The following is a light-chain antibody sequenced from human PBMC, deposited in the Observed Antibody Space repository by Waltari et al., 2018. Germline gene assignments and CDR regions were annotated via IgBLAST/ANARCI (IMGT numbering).Light chain of an antibody. Sequence: DIVMTQSPLSLPVTPGEPASISCRSSQSLLHRNGNNYLAWYLQKPGQSPQLLIYLGSNRASGVPDRFSGSGSGTDFTLKISRVEAEDVGVYYCMQSLQALWTFGQGTKVEIK. CDR3: MQSLQALWT. J-gene: IGKJ1*01. V-gene: IGKV2-28*01. CDR2: LGS. CDR1: QSLLHRNGNNY.